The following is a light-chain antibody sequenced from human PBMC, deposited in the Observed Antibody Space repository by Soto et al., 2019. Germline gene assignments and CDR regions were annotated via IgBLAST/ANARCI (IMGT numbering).Light chain of an antibody. J-gene: IGKJ4*01. CDR1: QSISTW. CDR3: QQYNSYMLT. V-gene: IGKV1-5*01. CDR2: DAS. Sequence: DIQMTQSPSTLSASVGDRFTITCRASQSISTWLAWYQQKPGKAPKLLIYDASSLESGVSSRFSGSGTGTDFTLTISSLQPDDFATYYCQQYNSYMLTFGGGTMV.